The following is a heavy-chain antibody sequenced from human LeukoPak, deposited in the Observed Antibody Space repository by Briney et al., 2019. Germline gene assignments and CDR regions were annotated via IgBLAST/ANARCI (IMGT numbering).Heavy chain of an antibody. Sequence: SETLSLTCAVYGGSFSGYYWSWIRQPPGKGLEWIGEINHSGSTHYNPSLKSRVTISVDTSKNQFSLKLSSVTAADTAVYYCARGYCSSTSCPDFDYWGQGTLVTVSS. CDR3: ARGYCSSTSCPDFDY. CDR1: GGSFSGYY. D-gene: IGHD2-2*01. V-gene: IGHV4-34*01. J-gene: IGHJ4*02. CDR2: INHSGST.